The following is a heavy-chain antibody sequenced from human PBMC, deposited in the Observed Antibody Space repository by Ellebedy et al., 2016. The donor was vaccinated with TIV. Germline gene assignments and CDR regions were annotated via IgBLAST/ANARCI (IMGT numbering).Heavy chain of an antibody. D-gene: IGHD3-9*01. V-gene: IGHV3-30*02. Sequence: PGGSLRLSCAASGFSFSSYGMHWVRQAPGKGLEWVAFIRYDGNNKYYADSVKGRFTISRDNSKNTLYLQMNSLRAEDTAVYYCAKDPVLRYFDWLSGIDYWGQGTLVTVSS. J-gene: IGHJ4*02. CDR1: GFSFSSYG. CDR3: AKDPVLRYFDWLSGIDY. CDR2: IRYDGNNK.